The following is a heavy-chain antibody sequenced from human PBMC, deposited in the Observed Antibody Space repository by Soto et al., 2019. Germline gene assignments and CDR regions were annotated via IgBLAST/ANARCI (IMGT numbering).Heavy chain of an antibody. V-gene: IGHV3-23*01. CDR2: ISGSGGST. D-gene: IGHD1-26*01. CDR3: ARRGSGSYYDY. Sequence: EVQLLESGGGLVQPGGSLRLSCAASGFTFSSYAMRWVRQAPVKGLEWVSAISGSGGSTYYGDSVKGRFTSSSNNAKNTLYLQMNSLSAADTAVYYCARRGSGSYYDYWGQGTLVTVSS. CDR1: GFTFSSYA. J-gene: IGHJ4*02.